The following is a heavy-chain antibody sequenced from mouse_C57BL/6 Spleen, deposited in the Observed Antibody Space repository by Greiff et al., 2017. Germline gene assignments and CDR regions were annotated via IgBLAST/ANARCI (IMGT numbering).Heavy chain of an antibody. Sequence: EVMLVESEGGLVQPGSSMKLSCTVSGFTFSDYYMAWVRQVPEKGLEWVANINYDGSSTYYLDSLKSRFIISRDHAKNLLYLQMSSLKSEDTATYYCARYGSRWYFDVWGTGTTVTVSS. V-gene: IGHV5-16*01. J-gene: IGHJ1*03. CDR1: GFTFSDYY. D-gene: IGHD1-1*01. CDR2: INYDGSST. CDR3: ARYGSRWYFDV.